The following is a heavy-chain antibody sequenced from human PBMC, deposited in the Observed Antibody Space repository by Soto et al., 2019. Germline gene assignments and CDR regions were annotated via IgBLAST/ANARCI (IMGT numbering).Heavy chain of an antibody. CDR2: IYRTGST. CDR3: ASRDPGTSVDY. D-gene: IGHD1-7*01. Sequence: LSLTCAVSFASFTINDWLTWVRQPPGRGLEWIGEIYRTGSTNYNPSLKSRVTISLDKSENQFSLKVTSLTAADTAVYYCASRDPGTSVDYWGQGTLVTVSS. CDR1: FASFTINDW. V-gene: IGHV4-4*02. J-gene: IGHJ4*02.